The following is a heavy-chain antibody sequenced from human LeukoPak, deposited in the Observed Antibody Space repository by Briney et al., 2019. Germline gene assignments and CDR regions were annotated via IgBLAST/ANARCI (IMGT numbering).Heavy chain of an antibody. Sequence: PVGSLRLSCAASGFTFSSYEMNWVRQAPGKGLEWVSYISSSGSTIYYADSVKGRFTISRDNAKNSLYLQMNSLRAEDTAVYYCARGVVGATVGYWGQGTLVTVSS. J-gene: IGHJ4*02. CDR3: ARGVVGATVGY. D-gene: IGHD1-26*01. V-gene: IGHV3-48*03. CDR2: ISSSGSTI. CDR1: GFTFSSYE.